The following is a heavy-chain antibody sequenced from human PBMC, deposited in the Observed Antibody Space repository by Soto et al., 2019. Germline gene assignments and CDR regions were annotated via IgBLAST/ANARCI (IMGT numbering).Heavy chain of an antibody. CDR1: GFTFDDYA. CDR2: ISWNSGSI. J-gene: IGHJ5*02. V-gene: IGHV3-9*01. D-gene: IGHD6-19*01. CDR3: AKVGIAVATYNWFDP. Sequence: GGSLRLSCAASGFTFDDYAMHWVRQAPGKGLEWVSGISWNSGSIGYADSVKGRFTISRDNAKNSLYLQMNSLRAEDTALYYCAKVGIAVATYNWFDPWGQGTLVTVSS.